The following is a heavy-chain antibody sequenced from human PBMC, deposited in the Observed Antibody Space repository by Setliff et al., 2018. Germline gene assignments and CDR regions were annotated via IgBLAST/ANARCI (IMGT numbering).Heavy chain of an antibody. J-gene: IGHJ2*01. V-gene: IGHV4-39*01. D-gene: IGHD3-22*01. CDR1: GGSITSGRYY. Sequence: SETLSLTCTVSGGSITSGRYYWGWIRQPPGQGLEWIASIHYSENTYYNPSLKTRVTISVDTSKNQFSLKLSSVTAADTAIYYCARHHAQYYSDSSDYYYEDWYFDLWGRGTLVTVS. CDR2: IHYSENT. CDR3: ARHHAQYYSDSSDYYYEDWYFDL.